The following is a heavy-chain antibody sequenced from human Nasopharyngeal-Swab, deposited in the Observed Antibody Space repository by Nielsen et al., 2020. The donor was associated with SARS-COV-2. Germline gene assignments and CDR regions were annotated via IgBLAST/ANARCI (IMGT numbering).Heavy chain of an antibody. CDR2: ISSSSSTI. J-gene: IGHJ4*02. Sequence: GALKISCAASGFTFSSYSMNWVRQAPGKGLEWVSYISSSSSTIYYADSVKGRFTISRDNAKNSLYLQMNSLRDEDTAVYYCARDPGLSGSYYFDYWGQGTLVTVSS. V-gene: IGHV3-48*02. CDR1: GFTFSSYS. D-gene: IGHD1-26*01. CDR3: ARDPGLSGSYYFDY.